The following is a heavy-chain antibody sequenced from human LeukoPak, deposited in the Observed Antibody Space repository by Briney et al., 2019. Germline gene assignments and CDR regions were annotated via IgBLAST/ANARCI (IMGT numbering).Heavy chain of an antibody. CDR2: IYATGST. V-gene: IGHV4-4*07. D-gene: IGHD3-3*01. CDR3: ARRPSPYDFWSGDKLNAFDI. Sequence: SETLSLTCTVSGGSISNYYWSWIRQPAGKGLEWIGRIYATGSTNYNPSLKSRVTMSVDTSNNQFSLRLSSVTAADTAVYYCARRPSPYDFWSGDKLNAFDIWGQGTMVTVSS. CDR1: GGSISNYY. J-gene: IGHJ3*02.